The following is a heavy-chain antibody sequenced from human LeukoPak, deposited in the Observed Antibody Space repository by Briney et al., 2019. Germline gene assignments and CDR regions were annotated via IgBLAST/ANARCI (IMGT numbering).Heavy chain of an antibody. Sequence: SETLSLTCAVYGGSFSGYYRSWIRQPPGKGLEWIGEIKHSGSTNYNPSLKSRVAMSLDNSKSQFSLNLTSVNAADTAVYYCARSVEHSYVANGWFYAWGQGSLVTVSS. J-gene: IGHJ5*02. CDR3: ARSVEHSYVANGWFYA. D-gene: IGHD5-18*01. CDR2: IKHSGST. V-gene: IGHV4-34*01. CDR1: GGSFSGYY.